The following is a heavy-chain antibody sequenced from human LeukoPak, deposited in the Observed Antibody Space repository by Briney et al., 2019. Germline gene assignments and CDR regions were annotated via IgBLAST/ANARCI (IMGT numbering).Heavy chain of an antibody. J-gene: IGHJ4*02. Sequence: SETLSLTCTVSGGSISSSSYYWGWIRQPPGKGLEWIGSIYYSGSTYYNPSLKSRVTISVDTSKNQFSLELSSVTAADTAVYYCARLSGYCSSTSCYTWFDYWGQGTLVTASS. CDR3: ARLSGYCSSTSCYTWFDY. D-gene: IGHD2-2*02. CDR2: IYYSGST. V-gene: IGHV4-39*01. CDR1: GGSISSSSYY.